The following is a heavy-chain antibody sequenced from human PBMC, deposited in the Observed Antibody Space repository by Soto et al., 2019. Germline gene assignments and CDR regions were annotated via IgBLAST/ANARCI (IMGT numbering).Heavy chain of an antibody. CDR1: GGSFSGYY. D-gene: IGHD4-17*01. Sequence: KTSETLSLTCAVYGGSFSGYYWSWIRQPPGKGLEWIGEINHSGSTNYNPSLKSRVTISVDTSKNQFSLKLSSVTAADTAVYYCASSSDDYGVCIDYWGQGTLVTVSS. CDR3: ASSSDDYGVCIDY. J-gene: IGHJ4*02. CDR2: INHSGST. V-gene: IGHV4-34*01.